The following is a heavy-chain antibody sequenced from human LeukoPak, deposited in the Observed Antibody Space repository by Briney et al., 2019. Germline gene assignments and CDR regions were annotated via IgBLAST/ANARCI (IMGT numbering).Heavy chain of an antibody. CDR3: AKAAYYYGSGRTYFDL. J-gene: IGHJ2*01. CDR2: IWYDGSKK. Sequence: GGSLRLSCAASGFTFSNYGMQWVRQAPGQGLEWVAVIWYDGSKKYYADSVKGRFIISRDDSKNTLYLQMNSLRAEDTAVYYCAKAAYYYGSGRTYFDLWGRGTLVTVSS. D-gene: IGHD3-10*01. CDR1: GFTFSNYG. V-gene: IGHV3-33*06.